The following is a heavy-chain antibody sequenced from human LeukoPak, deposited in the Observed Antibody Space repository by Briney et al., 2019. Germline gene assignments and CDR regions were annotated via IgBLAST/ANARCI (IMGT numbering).Heavy chain of an antibody. CDR2: ISSISTYK. J-gene: IGHJ4*02. D-gene: IGHD6-13*01. Sequence: GGSLRLSCAASGFTFSSYSMTWVRQAPGKGLEWISSISSISTYKFYADSVKGRFTISRDNAKNSLYLQMNSLRAEDTAVYYCVKVDSSSWYSDYWGQGTLVTVSS. CDR1: GFTFSSYS. CDR3: VKVDSSSWYSDY. V-gene: IGHV3-21*01.